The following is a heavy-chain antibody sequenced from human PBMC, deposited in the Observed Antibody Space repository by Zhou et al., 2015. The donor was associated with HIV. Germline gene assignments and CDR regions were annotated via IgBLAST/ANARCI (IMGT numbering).Heavy chain of an antibody. CDR2: IIPIFGTA. CDR3: ARDRGPYYYGSGTQGFDY. D-gene: IGHD3-10*01. CDR1: GGTFSSYA. V-gene: IGHV1-69*01. Sequence: QVQLVQSGAEVKKPGSSVKVSCKASGGTFSSYAISWVRQAPGQGLEWMGGIIPIFGTANYAQKFQGRVTITADESTSTAYMELSSLRSEDTAVYYCARDRGPYYYGSGTQGFDYWGQGTLVTVSS. J-gene: IGHJ4*02.